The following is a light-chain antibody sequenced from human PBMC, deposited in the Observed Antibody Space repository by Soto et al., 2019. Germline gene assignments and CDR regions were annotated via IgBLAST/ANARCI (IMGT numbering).Light chain of an antibody. CDR3: SSYTSSTTQV. CDR1: SSDVGSYNY. Sequence: QSVLTQPAAVSGSPGQSSTISCTGTSSDVGSYNYVSWYQQHPGKVPKLVIYEVSNRPSGISYRFSGSKSGNTASLTISGLQAEDEADCYCSSYTSSTTQVFGGGTKVTVL. CDR2: EVS. V-gene: IGLV2-14*01. J-gene: IGLJ3*02.